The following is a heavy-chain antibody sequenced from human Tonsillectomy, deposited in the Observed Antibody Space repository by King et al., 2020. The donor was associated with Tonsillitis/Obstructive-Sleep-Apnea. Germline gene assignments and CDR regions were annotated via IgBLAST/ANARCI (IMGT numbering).Heavy chain of an antibody. J-gene: IGHJ4*02. D-gene: IGHD4-17*01. CDR1: GFTFSNAW. CDR3: TTDDYGDYVPSYFDY. CDR2: IKSKTDGGTT. V-gene: IGHV3-15*01. Sequence: VQLVESGGGLVKPGGSLRLSCAASGFTFSNAWMSWVRQAPGKGLEWVGRIKSKTDGGTTDYAAPGKGRFTISRDDSKNTLYLQMNSLKTEDTALYYCTTDDYGDYVPSYFDYWGQGTLVTVSS.